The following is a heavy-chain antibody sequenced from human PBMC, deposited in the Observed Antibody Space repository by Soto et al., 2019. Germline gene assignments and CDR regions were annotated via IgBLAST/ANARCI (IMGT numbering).Heavy chain of an antibody. CDR1: GYTFTGYY. CDR3: ARVRIAVAGTRYSQH. Sequence: ASVKVSCKASGYTFTGYYMHWVRQAPGQGLEWMGWINPNSGGTNYAQKFQGRVTMTRDTSISTAYMELSRLRSDDTAVYYCARVRIAVAGTRYSQHWGQRTLVTGSS. D-gene: IGHD6-19*01. V-gene: IGHV1-2*02. CDR2: INPNSGGT. J-gene: IGHJ1*01.